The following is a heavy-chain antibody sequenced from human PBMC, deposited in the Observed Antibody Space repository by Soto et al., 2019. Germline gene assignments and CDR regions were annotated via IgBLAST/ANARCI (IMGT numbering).Heavy chain of an antibody. CDR2: ISDNGDRT. D-gene: IGHD3-10*01. CDR1: GFSFNIYA. Sequence: EVQLLESGGGLVQPGGSLRLSCAASGFSFNIYAMSWVRQAPGKGLEWVSTISDNGDRTYYAASVKGRFTISRDNSKNTLYLLMNSLSAEDTALYYCAKVHGSWTYYNFPDYWGQGTLVTVSS. CDR3: AKVHGSWTYYNFPDY. J-gene: IGHJ4*02. V-gene: IGHV3-23*01.